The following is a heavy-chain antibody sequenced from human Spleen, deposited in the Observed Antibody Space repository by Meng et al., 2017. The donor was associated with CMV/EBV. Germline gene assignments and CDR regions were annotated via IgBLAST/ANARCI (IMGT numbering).Heavy chain of an antibody. CDR1: GFTFHDYS. CDR3: AKDGRGSSGAYFFDY. J-gene: IGHJ4*02. Sequence: GGSLGLSCAASGFTFHDYSMHWVRQTPGKGLEWVCLVTWDGVSTYCGDSVKGRFTVSRDNRKSSLYLQMSSLRTEDTAFYYCAKDGRGSSGAYFFDYWGQGTLVTVSS. CDR2: VTWDGVST. D-gene: IGHD6-6*01. V-gene: IGHV3-43*01.